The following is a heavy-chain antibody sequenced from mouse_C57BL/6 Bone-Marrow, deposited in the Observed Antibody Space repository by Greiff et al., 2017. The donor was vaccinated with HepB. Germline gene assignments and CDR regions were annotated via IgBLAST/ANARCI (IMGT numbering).Heavy chain of an antibody. CDR3: ARSGGNYVHYYAMDY. J-gene: IGHJ4*01. D-gene: IGHD2-1*01. CDR1: GYTFTDYY. Sequence: VKLQESGAELVKPGASVKISCKASGYTFTDYYINWVKQRPGQGLEWIGKIGPGSGSTYYNEKFKGKATLTAYKSSSTAYMQLSSLTSEDSAVYFCARSGGNYVHYYAMDYWGQGTSVTVSS. V-gene: IGHV1-77*01. CDR2: IGPGSGST.